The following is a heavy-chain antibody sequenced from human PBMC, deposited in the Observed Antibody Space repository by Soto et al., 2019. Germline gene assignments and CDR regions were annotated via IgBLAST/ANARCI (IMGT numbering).Heavy chain of an antibody. CDR2: ISYTGTT. Sequence: PSETLSLTCTVSGASVSSGDHYWSWIRQPPGKGLEWIAYISYTGTTNYNPPLKSRVTISVDTSKNQFSLKLSSVTAADTAVHYCASMNDRLSDHFDIWAQGSTVTASS. D-gene: IGHD1-1*01. CDR1: GASVSSGDHY. CDR3: ASMNDRLSDHFDI. V-gene: IGHV4-61*08. J-gene: IGHJ3*02.